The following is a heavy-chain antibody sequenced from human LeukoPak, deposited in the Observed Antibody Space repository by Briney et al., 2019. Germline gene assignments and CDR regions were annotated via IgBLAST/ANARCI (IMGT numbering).Heavy chain of an antibody. D-gene: IGHD2-2*01. CDR2: INHSGST. V-gene: IGHV4-34*01. J-gene: IGHJ4*02. Sequence: SETLSLTCAVYGGSFSGYYWSWIRQPPGKGLEWIGEINHSGSTNYNPSLKSRVAMSVDTSKSQFSLKMTSLTAADTALYYCAGSAYCSSSSCYFDPWGQGTLVTVSS. CDR1: GGSFSGYY. CDR3: AGSAYCSSSSCYFDP.